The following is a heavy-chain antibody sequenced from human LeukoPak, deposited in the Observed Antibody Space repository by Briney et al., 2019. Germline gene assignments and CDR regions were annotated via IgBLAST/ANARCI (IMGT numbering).Heavy chain of an antibody. D-gene: IGHD2-15*01. V-gene: IGHV3-33*08. Sequence: GGSLRLSCAASGFTVSSNYMSWVRQAPGKGLEWVAVIWYDGSNKYYADSVKGRFTISRDNSKNTLYLQMNSLRAEDTAVYYCAREGRGVSGPYYYYGMDVWGQGTTVTVSS. CDR3: AREGRGVSGPYYYYGMDV. CDR1: GFTVSSNY. CDR2: IWYDGSNK. J-gene: IGHJ6*02.